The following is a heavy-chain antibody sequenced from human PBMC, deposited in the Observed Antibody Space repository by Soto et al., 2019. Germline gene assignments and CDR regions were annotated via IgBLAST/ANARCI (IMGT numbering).Heavy chain of an antibody. CDR1: GGSVTSDEDY. J-gene: IGHJ4*02. Sequence: KTSETLSLTCTVSGGSVTSDEDYWTWIRQSPGKGLEWIGYISNSGSTGYNPSLKTRLSMSADRSKNQFTLRLTSVTAADTAVYFCATESGSTYGYFDHWGQGTQVTVSS. D-gene: IGHD5-18*01. CDR3: ATESGSTYGYFDH. V-gene: IGHV4-30-4*01. CDR2: ISNSGST.